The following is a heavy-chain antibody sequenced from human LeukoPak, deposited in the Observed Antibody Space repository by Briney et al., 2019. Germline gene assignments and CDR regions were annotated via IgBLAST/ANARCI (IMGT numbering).Heavy chain of an antibody. CDR2: ISAYNGNT. D-gene: IGHD6-13*01. Sequence: ASVKVSRKASRGTFTNYAISSVRQAPEQGLEWMGWISAYNGNTNYAQKLQGRVTMTTDTSTSTAYMELRSLRSDDTAVYYCARDRVAAAGLYYYYYYMDVWGKGTTVTVSS. V-gene: IGHV1-18*01. CDR3: ARDRVAAAGLYYYYYYMDV. CDR1: RGTFTNYA. J-gene: IGHJ6*03.